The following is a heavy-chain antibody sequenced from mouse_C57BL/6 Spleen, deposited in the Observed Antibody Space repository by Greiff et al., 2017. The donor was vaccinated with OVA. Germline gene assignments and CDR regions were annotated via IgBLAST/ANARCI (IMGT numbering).Heavy chain of an antibody. V-gene: IGHV1-82*01. Sequence: VQLQQSGPELVKPGASVKISCKASGYAFSSSWMNWVKQRPGKGLEWIGRIYPGDGATNYNGKVKGKGTLTADKSSSTAYMQLSSLTSEDSAVYFCARRTTVVANYFDYWGQGTTLTVSS. D-gene: IGHD1-1*01. CDR3: ARRTTVVANYFDY. CDR1: GYAFSSSW. CDR2: IYPGDGAT. J-gene: IGHJ2*01.